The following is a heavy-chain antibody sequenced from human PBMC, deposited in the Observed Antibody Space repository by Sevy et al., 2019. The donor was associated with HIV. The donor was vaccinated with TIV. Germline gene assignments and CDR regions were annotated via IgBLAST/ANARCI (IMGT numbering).Heavy chain of an antibody. D-gene: IGHD3-10*01. Sequence: SETLSLTCAVYGGSFSGYYWSWIRQPPGKGLEWIGEINNSGSTNYNPSLKSRVTISVDTSKNQFSLKLSSVTAADTAVYYCARERYGSGSYYYYYMDVWGKGTTVTVSS. CDR1: GGSFSGYY. J-gene: IGHJ6*03. V-gene: IGHV4-34*01. CDR2: INNSGST. CDR3: ARERYGSGSYYYYYMDV.